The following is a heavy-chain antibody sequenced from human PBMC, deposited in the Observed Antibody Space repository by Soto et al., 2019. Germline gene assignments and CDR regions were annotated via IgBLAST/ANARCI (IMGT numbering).Heavy chain of an antibody. D-gene: IGHD6-13*01. J-gene: IGHJ6*02. CDR1: GFTFSSYA. CDR2: ISGSGGST. CDR3: AKDTARQDIEAAGHYQMDG. Sequence: PGRSLRLSCAASGFTFSSYAMSWVRQAPGKGLEWVSAISGSGGSTYYADSVKGRFTISRDNSKNTLYLQMNSLRAEDTAVYYCAKDTARQDIEAAGHYQMDGWGQGPTVTV. V-gene: IGHV3-23*01.